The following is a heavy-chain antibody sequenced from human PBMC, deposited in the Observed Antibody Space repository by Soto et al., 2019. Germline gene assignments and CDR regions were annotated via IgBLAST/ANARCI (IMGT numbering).Heavy chain of an antibody. J-gene: IGHJ4*02. CDR1: GGSFSGHY. CDR3: ARVDYGDFIDY. D-gene: IGHD4-17*01. Sequence: PSETLSLTCAAYGGSFSGHYWNWIRQPPGKGLEWIGEINHSGSTNYNPSLKSRVTISVGTSKNQFSLKLSSVTAADTAVYYCARVDYGDFIDYWGQRTLVTVSS. CDR2: INHSGST. V-gene: IGHV4-34*01.